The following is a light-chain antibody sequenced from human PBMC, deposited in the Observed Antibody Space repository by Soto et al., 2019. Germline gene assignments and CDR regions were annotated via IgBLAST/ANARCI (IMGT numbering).Light chain of an antibody. Sequence: QSVLTQPPSISGTPGQGLTISCSGSSSNIGSNYVYWYQQLPGTAPKLLIYRNNQRPSGVPDRFSGSKSGTSASLAISGLRSEDEADYYCAAWDDSLSDVLFGGGTKVTVL. V-gene: IGLV1-47*01. CDR2: RNN. CDR3: AAWDDSLSDVL. J-gene: IGLJ2*01. CDR1: SSNIGSNY.